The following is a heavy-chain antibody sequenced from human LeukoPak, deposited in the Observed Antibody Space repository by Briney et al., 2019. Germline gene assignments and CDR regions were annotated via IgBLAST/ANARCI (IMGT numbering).Heavy chain of an antibody. CDR3: AREAVGAAAGLDY. CDR2: INPNSGGT. V-gene: IGHV1-2*02. CDR1: GYTFTSYY. D-gene: IGHD6-13*01. J-gene: IGHJ4*02. Sequence: GASVKVSCKASGYTFTSYYMHWVRQAPGQGLEWMGWINPNSGGTNYAQKFQGRVIMTRDTSISTVYMELSRLRSDDTAVYYCAREAVGAAAGLDYWGQGTLVTVSS.